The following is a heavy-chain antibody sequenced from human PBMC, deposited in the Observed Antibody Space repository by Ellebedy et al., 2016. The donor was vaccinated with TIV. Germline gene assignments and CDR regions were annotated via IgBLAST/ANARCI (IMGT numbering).Heavy chain of an antibody. J-gene: IGHJ5*02. CDR1: GGTFSSYA. CDR3: ARGRYSGPFDP. Sequence: AASVKVSCKASGGTFSSYAISWVRQAPGQGLEWMGGIIPIFGTANYAQKFQGRVTITADKSTSTAYMELSSLRSEDTAVYYCARGRYSGPFDPWGQGTLVTVSS. V-gene: IGHV1-69*06. D-gene: IGHD5-12*01. CDR2: IIPIFGTA.